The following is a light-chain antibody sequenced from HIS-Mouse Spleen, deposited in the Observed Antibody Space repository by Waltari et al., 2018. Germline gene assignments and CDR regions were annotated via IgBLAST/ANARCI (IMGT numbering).Light chain of an antibody. J-gene: IGLJ3*02. V-gene: IGLV2-14*03. CDR2: DVS. Sequence: QSALTQPASVSGSPGQSSNISCPGTSSAVGGYNHVSRYQQHPGKAPKLMIYDVSNRPSGVSNRFSGSKSGNTASLTISGLQAEDEADYYCSSYTSSSTWVFGGGTKLTVL. CDR1: SSAVGGYNH. CDR3: SSYTSSSTWV.